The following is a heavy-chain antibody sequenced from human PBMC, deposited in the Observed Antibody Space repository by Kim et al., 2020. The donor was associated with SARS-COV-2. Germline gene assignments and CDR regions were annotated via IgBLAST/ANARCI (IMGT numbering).Heavy chain of an antibody. D-gene: IGHD5-18*01. CDR2: SKRDGSVT. CDR3: ARSWIQDYYGMDV. CDR1: GFTFSNYC. J-gene: IGHJ6*02. V-gene: IGHV3-7*05. Sequence: GGSLRLSCAASGFTFSNYCMCWVRQAPGKGREWVSRSKRDGSVTYYAASVTGRFTISRDNAEKSLYLQMNSLRAEDTAVYYCARSWIQDYYGMDVWGQGTTVTVSS.